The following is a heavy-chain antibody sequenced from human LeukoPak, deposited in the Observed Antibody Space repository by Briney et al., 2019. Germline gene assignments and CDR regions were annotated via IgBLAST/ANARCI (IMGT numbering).Heavy chain of an antibody. J-gene: IGHJ5*02. D-gene: IGHD4-23*01. Sequence: PSETLSLTCAVYGGSFSGYYWSWIRQPPGKGLEWIGEINHSGSTNYNPSLKSRVTISVDTSKNQFSLKLSSVTAADTAVYYCARGVATVVSNWFDPWGQGTLVTVSS. CDR3: ARGVATVVSNWFDP. CDR1: GGSFSGYY. V-gene: IGHV4-34*01. CDR2: INHSGST.